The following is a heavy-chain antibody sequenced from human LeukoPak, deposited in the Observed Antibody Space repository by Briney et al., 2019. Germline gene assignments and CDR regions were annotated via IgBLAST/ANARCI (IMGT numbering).Heavy chain of an antibody. V-gene: IGHV1-2*02. CDR2: INPHNGGT. J-gene: IGHJ6*03. CDR1: GYTFIDNY. D-gene: IGHD2-15*01. CDR3: AIEAASFGTSFGYMDV. Sequence: ASVKVSCKASGYTFIDNYIHWVRQAPGQGLEWMGWINPHNGGTKYALKFQGRVTMTSDRSTTTVYMEVTRLRSDDTAVFYCAIEAASFGTSFGYMDVWGKGTTVTVSS.